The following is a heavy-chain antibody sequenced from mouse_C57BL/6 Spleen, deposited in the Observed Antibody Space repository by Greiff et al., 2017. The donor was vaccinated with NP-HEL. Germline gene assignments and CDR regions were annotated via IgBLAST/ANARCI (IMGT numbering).Heavy chain of an antibody. D-gene: IGHD1-1*01. V-gene: IGHV1-55*01. CDR3: ARCPDYGSSLYYAMDY. J-gene: IGHJ4*01. CDR1: GYTFTSYW. Sequence: QVQLKQPGAELVKPGASVKMSCKASGYTFTSYWITWVKQRPGQGLEWIGDIYPGSGSTNYNEKFKSKATLTVDTSSSTAYMQLSSLTSEDSAVYYCARCPDYGSSLYYAMDYWGQGTSVTVSS. CDR2: IYPGSGST.